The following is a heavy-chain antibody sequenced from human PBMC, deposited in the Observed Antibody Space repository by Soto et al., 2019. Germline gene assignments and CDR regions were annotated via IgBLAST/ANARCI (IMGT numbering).Heavy chain of an antibody. CDR3: TKGKGSGDYGDYFLSWFDP. Sequence: GGSLRLSCAASGFNFGSYAMTWVRQAPGKGLEWVSTISAGGGGTYYADSVKGRFTISRDNSKNTLYLLMNSLRAEDTAVYYCTKGKGSGDYGDYFLSWFDPWGQGTLVTVSS. J-gene: IGHJ5*02. D-gene: IGHD4-17*01. CDR2: ISAGGGGT. CDR1: GFNFGSYA. V-gene: IGHV3-23*01.